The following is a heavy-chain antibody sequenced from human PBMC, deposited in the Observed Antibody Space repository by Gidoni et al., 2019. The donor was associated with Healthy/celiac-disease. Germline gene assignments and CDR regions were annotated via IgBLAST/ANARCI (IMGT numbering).Heavy chain of an antibody. CDR3: ARDRFFASHSMDV. CDR1: GYTFTSYG. V-gene: IGHV1-18*01. Sequence: QVQLVQSGPEVKKLGASVKVSCKASGYTFTSYGTSWVRQAPGQGLEGMEWISAYNGNTTYAQKLQGRVTMTTATSTSTAYMELRSLKSDDTAVYYCARDRFFASHSMDVWGQGTTVTVSS. J-gene: IGHJ6*02. CDR2: ISAYNGNT. D-gene: IGHD3-3*01.